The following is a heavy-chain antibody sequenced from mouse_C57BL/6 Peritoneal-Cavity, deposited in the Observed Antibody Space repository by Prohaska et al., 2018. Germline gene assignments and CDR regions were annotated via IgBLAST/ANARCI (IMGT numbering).Heavy chain of an antibody. V-gene: IGHV4-1*01. CDR1: GIDFSRYW. D-gene: IGHD1-1*01. J-gene: IGHJ1*03. Sequence: EVKLLQSGGCLVQPGGSLKLSCAASGIDFSRYWMSWVLRAPGKGLEWIGEINPESSKINYAPSLKDKFIISRDNAKNTLYLQMSKVRSEDTALYYCARPFYGSSYWYFDVWGTGTTVTVSS. CDR3: ARPFYGSSYWYFDV. CDR2: INPESSKI.